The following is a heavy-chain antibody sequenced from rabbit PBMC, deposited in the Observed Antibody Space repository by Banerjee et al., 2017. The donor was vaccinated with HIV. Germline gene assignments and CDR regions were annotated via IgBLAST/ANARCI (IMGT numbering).Heavy chain of an antibody. J-gene: IGHJ4*01. Sequence: QSLEESGGGLVKPGASLTLTCTASGFSFTNIYWPCWVRQAPGKGLEWIACIDAGSSGSTYYATWAKGRFTISKTSSTTVTLQMTSLTAADTATYFCARDSGGVPDFTLWGQGTLVTVS. CDR3: ARDSGGVPDFTL. V-gene: IGHV1S40*01. CDR1: GFSFTNIYW. D-gene: IGHD1-1*01. CDR2: IDAGSSGST.